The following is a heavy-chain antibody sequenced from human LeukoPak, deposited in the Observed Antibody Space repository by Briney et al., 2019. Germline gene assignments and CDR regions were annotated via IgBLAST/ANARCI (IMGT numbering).Heavy chain of an antibody. Sequence: SETLSLTCTVSGGSISSSSYYWGWIRQPPGKGLEWIGSIYYSGSTYYNPSLKSRVTISVDTSKNQFSLKLSSMTAADTAVYYCARGFNGYLSSWSSFDYWGQGTLVTVSS. CDR3: ARGFNGYLSSWSSFDY. J-gene: IGHJ4*02. CDR1: GGSISSSSYY. CDR2: IYYSGST. V-gene: IGHV4-39*01. D-gene: IGHD6-13*01.